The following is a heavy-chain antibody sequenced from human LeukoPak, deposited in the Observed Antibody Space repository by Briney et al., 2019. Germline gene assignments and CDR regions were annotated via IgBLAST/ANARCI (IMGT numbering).Heavy chain of an antibody. CDR1: GVSISSSSYY. J-gene: IGHJ3*02. V-gene: IGHV4-39*01. CDR2: IYYSGST. CDR3: ARLPLIAVAGLDAFDI. Sequence: SETLSLTCTVSGVSISSSSYYWGWIRQPPGKGLEWIGSIYYSGSTYYNPSLKSRVTISVDTSKNQFSLKLSSVTAADTAVYYCARLPLIAVAGLDAFDIWGQGTMVTVSS. D-gene: IGHD6-19*01.